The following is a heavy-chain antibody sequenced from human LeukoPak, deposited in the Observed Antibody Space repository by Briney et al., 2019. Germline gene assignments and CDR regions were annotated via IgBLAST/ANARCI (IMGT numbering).Heavy chain of an antibody. CDR2: LHSSGET. CDR3: ATMFGESSDFDH. D-gene: IGHD3-10*02. V-gene: IGHV4-4*07. CDR1: GGSISACY. Sequence: SETLSLTCVVSGGSISACYWNWIRQPAGKGLEWIGRLHSSGETTSNPSLMSRATMSLDTSRNHFSLNLTSVTAADTAIYYCATMFGESSDFDHWGQGTLVTVSS. J-gene: IGHJ4*02.